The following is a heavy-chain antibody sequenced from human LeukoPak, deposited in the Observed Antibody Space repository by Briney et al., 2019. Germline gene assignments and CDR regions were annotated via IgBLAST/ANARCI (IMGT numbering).Heavy chain of an antibody. D-gene: IGHD1-14*01. Sequence: GGSLRLSCAASGFTFSTYWMHWVRHAPGKGLVWVSRINEHGSTTDYADSVKDRFTISGDNAKNTLYLQMNSLRAEDTAVYYCAKDDRDVGYWGQGTLVTVSS. J-gene: IGHJ4*02. V-gene: IGHV3-74*01. CDR2: INEHGSTT. CDR3: AKDDRDVGY. CDR1: GFTFSTYW.